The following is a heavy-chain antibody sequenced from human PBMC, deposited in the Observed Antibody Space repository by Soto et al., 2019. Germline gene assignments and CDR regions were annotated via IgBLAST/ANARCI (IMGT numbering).Heavy chain of an antibody. Sequence: GGSLRLSCAASGFTFSSYGMHWVRQAPGKGLEWVAVIWYDGSNKYYADSVKGRFTISRDNSKNTPYLQMNSLRAEDTAVYYCARDLVVVPAAPYNAYYYYYGMDVWGQGTTVTVSS. D-gene: IGHD2-2*01. V-gene: IGHV3-33*01. CDR1: GFTFSSYG. J-gene: IGHJ6*02. CDR3: ARDLVVVPAAPYNAYYYYYGMDV. CDR2: IWYDGSNK.